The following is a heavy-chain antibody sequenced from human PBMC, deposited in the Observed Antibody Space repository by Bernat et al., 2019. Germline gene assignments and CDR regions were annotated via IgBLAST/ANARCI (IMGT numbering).Heavy chain of an antibody. CDR1: GGSVNSSSYY. CDR2: IYYSGST. Sequence: QLQLQESGPGLVKPSETPSLTSTVSGGSVNSSSYYWGWIRQPPGEGLEWIGIIYYSGSTYYNPSLKSRVTISVDTSKNQFSLKLSSVTAADTAIYYCATCHAPNYDFWSGYYGGCYFDYWGQGTLVTVSS. D-gene: IGHD3-3*01. J-gene: IGHJ4*02. CDR3: ATCHAPNYDFWSGYYGGCYFDY. V-gene: IGHV4-39*05.